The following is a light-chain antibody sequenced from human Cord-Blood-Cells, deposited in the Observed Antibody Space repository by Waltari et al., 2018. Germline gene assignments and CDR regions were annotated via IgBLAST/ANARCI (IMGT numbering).Light chain of an antibody. V-gene: IGLV2-14*01. J-gene: IGLJ2*01. CDR3: SSYTSSSTYVV. Sequence: QSALTQPASVSGSPGQSITISCTGTSRDAGGYNYVSWYQQHPGKPPKPMIDDVSKRPSGVSNRFSGSKSGNTASLTISGLQAEDEADYYCSSYTSSSTYVVFGGGTKLTVL. CDR2: DVS. CDR1: SRDAGGYNY.